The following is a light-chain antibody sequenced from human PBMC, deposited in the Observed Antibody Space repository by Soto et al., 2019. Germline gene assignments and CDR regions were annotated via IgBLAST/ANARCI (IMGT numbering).Light chain of an antibody. Sequence: QSALTQPASVSGSPGQSITISCTGTSSDVGGYNYVSWYQQHPGKAPKLMIYEVSNRPSGVSNRFSGSKSGDTASLTISGLQTEDEADYYCSSYTRSSISVFGTGTKLTVL. CDR3: SSYTRSSISV. CDR1: SSDVGGYNY. V-gene: IGLV2-14*01. J-gene: IGLJ1*01. CDR2: EVS.